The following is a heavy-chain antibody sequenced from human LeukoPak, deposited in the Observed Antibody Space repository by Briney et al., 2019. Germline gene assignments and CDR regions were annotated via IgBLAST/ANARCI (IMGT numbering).Heavy chain of an antibody. V-gene: IGHV1-8*01. CDR1: GYTFISYD. Sequence: ASVKVSCKASGYTFISYDINWVRQATGQGLEWMGWMNPNSGNTGYAQKFQGRVTMTRNTSISTAYMELSSLRSEDTAVYYCATDSSGYHDAFDIWGQGTMVTVSS. J-gene: IGHJ3*02. CDR2: MNPNSGNT. D-gene: IGHD3-22*01. CDR3: ATDSSGYHDAFDI.